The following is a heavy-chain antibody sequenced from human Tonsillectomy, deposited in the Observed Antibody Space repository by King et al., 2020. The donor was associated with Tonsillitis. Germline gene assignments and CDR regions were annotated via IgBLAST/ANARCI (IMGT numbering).Heavy chain of an antibody. Sequence: QLVQSGAEVKKPGASVRVSCKASGYTFTSHYMHWVRQAPGQGLEWMGLINPSGKSAWYAQRLQGRVTMTRDTSTSTDYMELSSLRSEDTAVYDCARDKSDKWGGQTGWWFDPWGQGTLVIVS. CDR2: INPSGKSA. D-gene: IGHD7-27*01. V-gene: IGHV1-46*01. CDR1: GYTFTSHY. J-gene: IGHJ5*02. CDR3: ARDKSDKWGGQTGWWFDP.